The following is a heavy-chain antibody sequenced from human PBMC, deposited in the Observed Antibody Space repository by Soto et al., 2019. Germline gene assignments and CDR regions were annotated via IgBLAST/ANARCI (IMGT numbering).Heavy chain of an antibody. J-gene: IGHJ4*02. CDR2: IYYNGDT. Sequence: WIRQSPGRGLEWIGSIYYNGDTNYNPSLGSRVTMSVDTSKNQFFLDLQSVVAADTAVYFCAREGGDFVQVPYYWGQGTLVTVSS. V-gene: IGHV4-30-4*01. CDR3: AREGGDFVQVPYY. D-gene: IGHD3-3*01.